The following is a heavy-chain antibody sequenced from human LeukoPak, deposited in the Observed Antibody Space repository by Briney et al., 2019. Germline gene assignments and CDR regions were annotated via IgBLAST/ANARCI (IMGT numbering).Heavy chain of an antibody. CDR3: ARRAGAYSHPYDY. D-gene: IGHD4/OR15-4a*01. J-gene: IGHJ4*02. V-gene: IGHV3-53*01. CDR1: GFTVSSNS. Sequence: GGSLRLSCTDSGFTVSSNSMSCVRQAPGKGLEWVSFIYSDNTHYSDSVKGRFTISRDNSKNTLYLQMNSLRAEDTAVYYCARRAGAYSHPYDYWGQGTLVTVSS. CDR2: IYSDNT.